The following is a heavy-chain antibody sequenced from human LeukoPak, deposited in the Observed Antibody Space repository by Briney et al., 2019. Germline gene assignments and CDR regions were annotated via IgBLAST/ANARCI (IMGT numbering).Heavy chain of an antibody. Sequence: GGSLRLSCAASGFTFSSYSMNWVRQAPGKGLEWVSSISSSSSYIYYADSVKGRFTISRDNAKNSLYLQMNSLRVEDTAVYYCAKADSGTGAFDYWGQGTLATVSS. CDR1: GFTFSSYS. CDR3: AKADSGTGAFDY. J-gene: IGHJ4*02. D-gene: IGHD2-21*01. CDR2: ISSSSSYI. V-gene: IGHV3-21*04.